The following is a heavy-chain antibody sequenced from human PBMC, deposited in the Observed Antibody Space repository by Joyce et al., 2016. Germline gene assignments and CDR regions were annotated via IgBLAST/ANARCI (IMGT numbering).Heavy chain of an antibody. Sequence: QVQLVESGGGIIQPGRSLRLSCVASGFTFSSYGMHWVRQAPGKGLEWVAFIWYDGGNKHFADSVKGRFTISRENSKNTLYLQMNSLRAEDTAVYYCAREFSEYYFDYWGQGTLVTVSS. J-gene: IGHJ4*02. V-gene: IGHV3-33*01. CDR1: GFTFSSYG. CDR3: AREFSEYYFDY. CDR2: IWYDGGNK.